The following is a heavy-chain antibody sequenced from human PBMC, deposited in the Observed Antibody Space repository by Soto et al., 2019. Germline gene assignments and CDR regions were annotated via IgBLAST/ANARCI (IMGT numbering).Heavy chain of an antibody. Sequence: EVQLVESGGGLVQPGGSLRLSCAASGFTSSSYWMSWVRQAPGKGLEWVANIKQDGSEKYYVDSVKGRFTISRDNAKNSLYLQMNRLRAEDTAVYYCARDLASTTIPNYWGQGTLVTVSS. CDR1: GFTSSSYW. CDR2: IKQDGSEK. J-gene: IGHJ4*02. CDR3: ARDLASTTIPNY. D-gene: IGHD4-17*01. V-gene: IGHV3-7*04.